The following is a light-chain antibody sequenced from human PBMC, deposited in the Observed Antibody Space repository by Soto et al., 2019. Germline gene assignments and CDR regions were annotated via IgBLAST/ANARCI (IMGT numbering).Light chain of an antibody. CDR1: SSDVGGYNY. J-gene: IGLJ1*01. CDR3: NSFTRPTIYV. V-gene: IGLV2-14*01. CDR2: DVS. Sequence: QSVLTQPASVSGSPVQSITISCTGTSSDVGGYNYVSWYQQHPGKAPKLVIYDVSNRPSGVSNRFSGSKSGSTASLTISGLQAEDEADYYCNSFTRPTIYVFGTGTKATVL.